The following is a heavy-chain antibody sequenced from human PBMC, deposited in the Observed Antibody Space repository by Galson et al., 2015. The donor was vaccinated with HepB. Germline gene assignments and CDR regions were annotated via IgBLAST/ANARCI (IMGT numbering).Heavy chain of an antibody. J-gene: IGHJ4*02. D-gene: IGHD2-2*01. V-gene: IGHV1-3*02. Sequence: SVKVSCKASGYTFTSYAMHWVCQAPGQRLEWMGWSNAGNGNTKYSQEFQGRVTITRDTSASTAHMELSSLRSEDMAVYYCAREGSCSSASCWGYWGQGTLVTVSS. CDR3: AREGSCSSASCWGY. CDR1: GYTFTSYA. CDR2: SNAGNGNT.